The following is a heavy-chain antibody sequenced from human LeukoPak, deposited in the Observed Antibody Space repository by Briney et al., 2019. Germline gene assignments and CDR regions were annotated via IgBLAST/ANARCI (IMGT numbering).Heavy chain of an antibody. J-gene: IGHJ5*02. Sequence: ASVKVSCKASGYTFASYAMHWVRQAPGQRLEWMGWINAGNGNTKYSQKFQGRVTITRDTSASTAYMELSSLRSEDTAVYYCARDRSSGVPFDPWGQGTLVTVSS. CDR1: GYTFASYA. D-gene: IGHD2-15*01. V-gene: IGHV1-3*01. CDR3: ARDRSSGVPFDP. CDR2: INAGNGNT.